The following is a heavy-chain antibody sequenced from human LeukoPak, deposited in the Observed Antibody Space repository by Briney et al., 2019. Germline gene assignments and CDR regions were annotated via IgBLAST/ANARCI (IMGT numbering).Heavy chain of an antibody. CDR1: GYTFTSYA. J-gene: IGHJ1*01. D-gene: IGHD7-27*01. Sequence: ASVKVSCKASGYTFTSYAMHWVRQAPGQRLEWMGWINAGNGNTKYSQKFQGRVTITRDTSASTAYMELSSLRSEDTAVYYCASSLLSRGPWGIWGQGTLVTVSS. CDR2: INAGNGNT. CDR3: ASSLLSRGPWGI. V-gene: IGHV1-3*01.